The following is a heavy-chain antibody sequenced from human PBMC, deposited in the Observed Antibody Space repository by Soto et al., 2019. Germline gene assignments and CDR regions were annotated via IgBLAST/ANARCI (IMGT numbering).Heavy chain of an antibody. CDR3: ASGGGKYYGSGNYAFDY. CDR2: ILPISGAA. CDR1: GVTFSNYR. J-gene: IGHJ4*02. D-gene: IGHD3-10*01. Sequence: QVQLVQSGAEVKKPGSSVKVSCKLFGVTFSNYRISWVRQAPGQGLEWMGGILPISGAANYAQKFQGRVTITADDSTSTTYMARSSLGSEDRAVYYCASGGGKYYGSGNYAFDYWGQGTLVTVSS. V-gene: IGHV1-69*01.